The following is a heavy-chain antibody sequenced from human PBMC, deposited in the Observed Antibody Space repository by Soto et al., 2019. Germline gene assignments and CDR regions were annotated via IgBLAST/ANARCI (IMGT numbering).Heavy chain of an antibody. Sequence: ASVKVSCKASGYTFTSYYMHWVRQAPGQGLEWMGIINPSGGSTSYAQKFQGRVTMTRDTSTSTVYMELSSLRSEDTAVYYCARVVAAAGTVDAFDIWAQGTMVTVSS. D-gene: IGHD6-13*01. CDR3: ARVVAAAGTVDAFDI. J-gene: IGHJ3*02. CDR2: INPSGGST. V-gene: IGHV1-46*03. CDR1: GYTFTSYY.